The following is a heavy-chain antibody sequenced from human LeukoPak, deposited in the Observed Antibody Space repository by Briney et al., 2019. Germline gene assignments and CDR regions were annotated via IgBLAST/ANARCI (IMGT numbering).Heavy chain of an antibody. CDR2: IYYSGST. V-gene: IGHV4-39*07. J-gene: IGHJ5*02. Sequence: SETLSLTCTVSGGSISSSSYYWGWIRQPPGKGLEWIGSIYYSGSTYYNPSLKSRVTISVDTSKNQFSLKLSSVTAADTAVYYCARELKWELDNANLGFDPWGQGTLVTVSS. D-gene: IGHD1-26*01. CDR3: ARELKWELDNANLGFDP. CDR1: GGSISSSSYY.